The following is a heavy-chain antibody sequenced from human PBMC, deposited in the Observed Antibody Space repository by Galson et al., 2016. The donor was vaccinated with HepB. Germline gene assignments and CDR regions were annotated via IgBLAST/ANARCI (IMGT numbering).Heavy chain of an antibody. CDR2: INPRDSYA. Sequence: GLEWMGRINPRDSYASYSPSFQGHVTISRDNSKNALSLQMNSLRAEDTAVYYCAREGTNIAVAATAFDYWGQGTLVTVSS. CDR3: AREGTNIAVAATAFDY. J-gene: IGHJ4*02. D-gene: IGHD6-19*01. V-gene: IGHV5-10-1*01.